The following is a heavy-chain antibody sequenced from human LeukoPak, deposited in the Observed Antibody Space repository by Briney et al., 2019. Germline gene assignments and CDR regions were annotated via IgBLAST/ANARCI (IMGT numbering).Heavy chain of an antibody. V-gene: IGHV3-23*01. CDR1: GFTFSSFG. CDR3: ARADYDSSGYHRRRYYGMDV. Sequence: PGGSLRLSCAASGFTFSSFGMSWVRQVPGKGLEWVSGISNSADRTYYADHVRGRFTISRENAKNSLYLQMNSLRAGDTAVYYCARADYDSSGYHRRRYYGMDVWGQGTTVTVSS. CDR2: ISNSADRT. D-gene: IGHD3-22*01. J-gene: IGHJ6*02.